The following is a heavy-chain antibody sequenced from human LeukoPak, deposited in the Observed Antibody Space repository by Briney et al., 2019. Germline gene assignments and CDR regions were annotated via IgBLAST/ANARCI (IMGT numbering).Heavy chain of an antibody. J-gene: IGHJ3*02. CDR2: IYYSGST. CDR3: ARDTEGAFDI. Sequence: SETLSLTCTVSGGSISSYYWSWIRQPPGKGLEWIGYIYYSGSTNYNPSLKSRVTISVDTSKNQFSLKLSSVTAADTAVYYCARDTEGAFDIWGQGKMVNVSS. V-gene: IGHV4-59*01. CDR1: GGSISSYY.